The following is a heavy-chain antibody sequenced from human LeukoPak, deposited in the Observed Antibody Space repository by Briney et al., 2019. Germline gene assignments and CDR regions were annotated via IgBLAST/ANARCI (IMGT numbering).Heavy chain of an antibody. CDR2: INSDGSIT. J-gene: IGHJ4*02. Sequence: SGGSLRLSCAASGFTFSSHWMHWVRQVPGKGLVWVSRINSDGSITSYADSVKGRFTISRDNAKNTLCLQMNSLRAEDTAVYYCARDSGWYGFADYWGQGTLVTVSS. CDR3: ARDSGWYGFADY. D-gene: IGHD6-19*01. V-gene: IGHV3-74*01. CDR1: GFTFSSHW.